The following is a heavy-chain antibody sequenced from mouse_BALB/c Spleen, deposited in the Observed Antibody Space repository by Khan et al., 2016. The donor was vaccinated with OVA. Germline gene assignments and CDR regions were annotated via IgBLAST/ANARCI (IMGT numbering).Heavy chain of an antibody. Sequence: VQLQESGPGLVKPSQSLSLTCTVTGYSITSGYDWNWIRQFPGNKLEWMGYISYSGSTNYNPSLKSRISITRDTSKNPFFLQFNSVTTEDTATYYCARTARIKYWGQGTTLTVSS. CDR3: ARTARIKY. CDR1: GYSITSGYD. CDR2: ISYSGST. V-gene: IGHV3-2*02. D-gene: IGHD1-2*01. J-gene: IGHJ2*01.